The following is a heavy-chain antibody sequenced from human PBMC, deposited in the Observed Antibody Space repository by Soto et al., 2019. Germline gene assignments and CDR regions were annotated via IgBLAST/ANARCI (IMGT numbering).Heavy chain of an antibody. Sequence: GESLKISCKASGYRFSTYWIGGVRQRPGKGPEWMAIIYPGDSDTRENPSFQGQVTISADKSSNTVHLQWRSLKASDTAIYYCARLGGIVDTGTWIQWGQGTPVTV. CDR3: ARLGGIVDTGTWIQ. D-gene: IGHD1-26*01. J-gene: IGHJ4*02. CDR2: IYPGDSDT. V-gene: IGHV5-51*01. CDR1: GYRFSTYW.